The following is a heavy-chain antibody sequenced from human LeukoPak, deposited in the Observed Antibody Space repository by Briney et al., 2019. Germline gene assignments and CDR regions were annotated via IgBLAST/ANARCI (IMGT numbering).Heavy chain of an antibody. D-gene: IGHD3-10*01. V-gene: IGHV3-48*03. J-gene: IGHJ4*02. CDR1: GFTFSSYE. Sequence: GGSLRLSCAASGFTFSSYEMNWVRQAPGKGLEWVSYISSSGSTIYYADSVKGRFTISRDNAKNSLYLQMNSLRAEDTAVYYCARESMVRGVIGNWGQGTLVTVSS. CDR3: ARESMVRGVIGN. CDR2: ISSSGSTI.